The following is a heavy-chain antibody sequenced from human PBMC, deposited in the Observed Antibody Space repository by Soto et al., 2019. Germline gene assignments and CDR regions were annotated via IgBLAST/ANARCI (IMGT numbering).Heavy chain of an antibody. D-gene: IGHD5-12*01. CDR3: ARQKWQRDAFDI. V-gene: IGHV4-59*08. CDR2: IYYSGST. J-gene: IGHJ3*02. Sequence: PSETLSLTCTVSGCSSSSYYWSWIRQPPGKGLEWIGYIYYSGSTNYNPSLKSRVTISVDTSKSQFSLKLSSVTAADTAVYYCARQKWQRDAFDIWGQGTMVTVSS. CDR1: GCSSSSYY.